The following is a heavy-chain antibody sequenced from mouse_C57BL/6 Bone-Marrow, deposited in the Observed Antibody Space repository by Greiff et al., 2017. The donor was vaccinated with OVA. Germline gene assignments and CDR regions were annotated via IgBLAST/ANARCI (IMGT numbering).Heavy chain of an antibody. CDR1: GYTFTSYW. D-gene: IGHD1-1*01. CDR3: ARLWTTVVPWYFDV. Sequence: QVQLQQPGTELVKPGASVKLSCKASGYTFTSYWMHWVKQRPGQGLEWIGNINPSNGGTNYNEKFKSKATLTVDKSSSTAYMQLSSLTSEDSAVYYCARLWTTVVPWYFDVWGTGTTVTVSS. J-gene: IGHJ1*03. CDR2: INPSNGGT. V-gene: IGHV1-53*01.